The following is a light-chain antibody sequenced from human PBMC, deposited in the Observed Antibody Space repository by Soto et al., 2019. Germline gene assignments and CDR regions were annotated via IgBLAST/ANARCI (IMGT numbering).Light chain of an antibody. Sequence: EIVLTQSLATLSLSPGERATLSCRASQSVSSYLAWYQQKPGQAPRLLIYDASNRATGIPARFSGSGSGTDFTLTISRLEPEDFAVYYCQQRSNWRITFGQGTRLEIK. CDR3: QQRSNWRIT. CDR2: DAS. J-gene: IGKJ5*01. V-gene: IGKV3-11*01. CDR1: QSVSSY.